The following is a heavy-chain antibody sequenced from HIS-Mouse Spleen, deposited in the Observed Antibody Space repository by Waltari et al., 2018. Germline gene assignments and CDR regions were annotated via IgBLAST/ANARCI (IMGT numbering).Heavy chain of an antibody. CDR3: AKASSGWLDY. CDR2: ISYDGSNK. CDR1: GFTFRSYG. Sequence: QVQLVESGGGVVQPGRSLRLSCAASGFTFRSYGMHWVSQAPGRVIEGVAGISYDGSNKDSAASVKGRFTISRDNSKNTLYLQMNSLRAEDTAVYYCAKASSGWLDYWGQGTLVTVSS. J-gene: IGHJ4*02. D-gene: IGHD6-19*01. V-gene: IGHV3-30*18.